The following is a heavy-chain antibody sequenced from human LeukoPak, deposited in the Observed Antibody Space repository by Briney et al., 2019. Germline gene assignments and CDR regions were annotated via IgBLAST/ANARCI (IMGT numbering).Heavy chain of an antibody. CDR3: TRDRKGYIGIDAFDI. Sequence: GGSLRLSCAASGFTFSSYEMNWVRQAPGKGLEWISYISVSGSTIYYADSVKGRFTISRDNAKNSLYLQMNSLRAEDTAVYYCTRDRKGYIGIDAFDIWGQERIVSVSS. V-gene: IGHV3-48*03. CDR2: ISVSGSTI. J-gene: IGHJ3*02. CDR1: GFTFSSYE. D-gene: IGHD2-2*02.